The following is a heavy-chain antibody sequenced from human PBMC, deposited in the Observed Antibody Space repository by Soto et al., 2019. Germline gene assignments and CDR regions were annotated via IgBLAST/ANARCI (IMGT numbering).Heavy chain of an antibody. CDR1: GYTFTDYY. Sequence: QVHLVQSGAEVKKPGASVYVSCKASGYTFTDYYVHWVRQAPGQGLEWMGWINPNVGGTNYARKFQGRLTMTRETSISTVYMQLTRLGPDDTARYYCARGGREVPRIPYDTWGQGTLVTVSS. CDR3: ARGGREVPRIPYDT. V-gene: IGHV1-2*02. J-gene: IGHJ5*02. CDR2: INPNVGGT. D-gene: IGHD3-16*01.